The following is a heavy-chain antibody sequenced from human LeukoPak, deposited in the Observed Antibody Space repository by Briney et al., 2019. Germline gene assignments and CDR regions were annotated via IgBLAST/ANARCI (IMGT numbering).Heavy chain of an antibody. CDR3: AKGPLQWLDYFDY. Sequence: GGSLRLSCAASGFTFSNYAMSWVRQAPGKGLEWVSSISGGGGSTYYSESVKGRFSIYRDNPKNALYLKMNSLRADDTAVYYCAKGPLQWLDYFDYWGQGALVTVSS. D-gene: IGHD6-19*01. V-gene: IGHV3-23*01. CDR2: ISGGGGST. J-gene: IGHJ4*02. CDR1: GFTFSNYA.